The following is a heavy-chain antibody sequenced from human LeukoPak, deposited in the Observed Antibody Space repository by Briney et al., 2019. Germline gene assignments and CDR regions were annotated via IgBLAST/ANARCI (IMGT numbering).Heavy chain of an antibody. V-gene: IGHV1-18*01. Sequence: ASVKVSCKASGYIFTSYGISWVRQAPGQGLEWMGWISAYNGNTNYAQKLQGRVTMTTDTSTTTAYMELRSLRSDDTAVYYCARLIPQKWELPGKWFDPWGQGTLVTVSS. D-gene: IGHD1-26*01. CDR1: GYIFTSYG. CDR3: ARLIPQKWELPGKWFDP. CDR2: ISAYNGNT. J-gene: IGHJ5*02.